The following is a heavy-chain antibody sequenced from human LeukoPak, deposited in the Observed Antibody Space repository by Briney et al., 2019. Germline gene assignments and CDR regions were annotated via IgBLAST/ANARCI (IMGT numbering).Heavy chain of an antibody. J-gene: IGHJ4*02. CDR3: AREGVAGTGLDF. V-gene: IGHV1-46*01. CDR1: GYTFSIYN. D-gene: IGHD6-13*01. CDR2: PNPSGGT. Sequence: ASVKVSCKASGYTFSIYNMHWVRQAPGQGLEWVGIPNPSGGTSYAQNLQGRITMTRDTSTSTLYMELSSLRSEDTAVYYCAREGVAGTGLDFWGQGTLVTVSS.